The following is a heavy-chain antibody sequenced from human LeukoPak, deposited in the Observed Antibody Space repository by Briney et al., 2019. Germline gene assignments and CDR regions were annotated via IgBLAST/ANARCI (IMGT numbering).Heavy chain of an antibody. V-gene: IGHV4-61*01. CDR3: ARAASSWSFDY. Sequence: SETLSLTCTVSGGSISSRSYYWGWIRQPPGRGLEWIGHLYDGGTTNYNPSLKSRVTMSVDTSKNQFSLRLSSVTAADTAVYYCARAASSWSFDYWGQGTLVTVSS. J-gene: IGHJ4*02. CDR1: GGSISSRSYY. CDR2: LYDGGTT. D-gene: IGHD6-13*01.